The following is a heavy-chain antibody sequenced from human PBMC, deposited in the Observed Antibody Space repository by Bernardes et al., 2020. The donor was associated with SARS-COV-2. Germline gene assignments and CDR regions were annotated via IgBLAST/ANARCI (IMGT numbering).Heavy chain of an antibody. Sequence: GGSLRLSCAASGFTFSTYWMSWVRQAPGKGLEWVANIKQDGSEKYYVESVKGRLTISRDNAQNSLYLQMNSLRAEDTAVYYCARLLMGYDSSGYYIHDAFDVWGQGTMVTVSS. CDR1: GFTFSTYW. D-gene: IGHD3-22*01. J-gene: IGHJ3*01. V-gene: IGHV3-7*01. CDR3: ARLLMGYDSSGYYIHDAFDV. CDR2: IKQDGSEK.